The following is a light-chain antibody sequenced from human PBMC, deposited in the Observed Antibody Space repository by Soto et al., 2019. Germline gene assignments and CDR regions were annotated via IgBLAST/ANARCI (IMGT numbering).Light chain of an antibody. CDR3: QQRNIWPPVT. Sequence: EIVLTQSPATLSLSPGERATLSCRASPSVTNFLAWYQQKPGQAPRLLIYGAFNRATGIPARFSGSGSGTDFTLNISSLEPEDSAIYYCQQRNIWPPVTFSQGTRLEIK. J-gene: IGKJ5*01. V-gene: IGKV3-11*01. CDR1: PSVTNF. CDR2: GAF.